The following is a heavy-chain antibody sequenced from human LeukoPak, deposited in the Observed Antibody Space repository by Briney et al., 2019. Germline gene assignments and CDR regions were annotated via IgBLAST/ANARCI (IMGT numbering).Heavy chain of an antibody. J-gene: IGHJ1*01. D-gene: IGHD3-10*01. V-gene: IGHV3-23*01. Sequence: GGSLRLSCAASGFTFSSYAMSWVRQAPGKGLEWVSAISGSGGSTYYADSVKGRFTISRDNSTNPLYLQMNSLRAEDTAVYYCAKDGTYGSGSYPEYFQHWGQGTLVTVSS. CDR2: ISGSGGST. CDR1: GFTFSSYA. CDR3: AKDGTYGSGSYPEYFQH.